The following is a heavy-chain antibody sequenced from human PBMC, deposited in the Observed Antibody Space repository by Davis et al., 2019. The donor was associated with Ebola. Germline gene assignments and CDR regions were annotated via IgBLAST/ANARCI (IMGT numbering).Heavy chain of an antibody. Sequence: MPSETLSLTCTVSGGSISSGGYYWGWIRQPPGKGLEWIGSIYYSGSTNYNPSLKSRVTISVDKSKNQFSLKLSSVTAADTAVYYCARVRVAVAGFDYWGQGALVTVSS. CDR2: IYYSGST. CDR3: ARVRVAVAGFDY. D-gene: IGHD6-19*01. CDR1: GGSISSGGYY. J-gene: IGHJ4*02. V-gene: IGHV4-39*07.